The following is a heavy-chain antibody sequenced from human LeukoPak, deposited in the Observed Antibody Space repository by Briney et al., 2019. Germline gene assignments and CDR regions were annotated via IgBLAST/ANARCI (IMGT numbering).Heavy chain of an antibody. J-gene: IGHJ6*02. CDR1: GYTFTNYA. CDR3: ARTGGAAAGYYYGMDV. Sequence: AASVKVSCKASGYTFTNYALSWVRQAPGQGLEWMGWINTNTGNPTYAQGFTGRFVFSLDTSVSTAYLQISSLKAEDTAVYYCARTGGAAAGYYYGMDVWGQGTTVTVSS. D-gene: IGHD6-13*01. CDR2: INTNTGNP. V-gene: IGHV7-4-1*02.